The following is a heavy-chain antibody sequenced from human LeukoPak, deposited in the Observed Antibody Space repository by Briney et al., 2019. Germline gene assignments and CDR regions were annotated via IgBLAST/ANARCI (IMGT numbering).Heavy chain of an antibody. CDR2: ISSSSSTR. CDR1: GFTFSSYN. Sequence: GGTLRLSCAASGFTFSSYNMNWVRQAPGKGLEWVSYISSSSSTRYYADSVKGRFTISRDNAKNSLYLQMNSLRAEDTAVYYCARSEVVVVNWFDPWGQGTLVTVSS. CDR3: ARSEVVVVNWFDP. J-gene: IGHJ5*02. V-gene: IGHV3-48*04. D-gene: IGHD2-2*01.